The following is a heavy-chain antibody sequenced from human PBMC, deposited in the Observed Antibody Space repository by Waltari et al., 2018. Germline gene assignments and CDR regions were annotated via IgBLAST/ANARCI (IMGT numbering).Heavy chain of an antibody. CDR3: ARGGTLAMVSQIDY. J-gene: IGHJ4*02. V-gene: IGHV4-38-2*02. CDR2: IYHSGST. CDR1: GYSISSGYY. D-gene: IGHD5-18*01. Sequence: QVQLQESGPGLVKPSETLSLTCTVSGYSISSGYYWGWLRQPPGKGVEWIGSIYHSGSTYYNPSLKSRVTISVDTSKNQFSLKLSSVTAADTAVYYCARGGTLAMVSQIDYWGQGTLVTVSS.